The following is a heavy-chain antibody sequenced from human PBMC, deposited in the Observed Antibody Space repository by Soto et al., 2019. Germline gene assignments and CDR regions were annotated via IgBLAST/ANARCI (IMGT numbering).Heavy chain of an antibody. J-gene: IGHJ6*02. V-gene: IGHV3-11*06. CDR1: GLTFSDYD. Sequence: QGQLVESGGGLVKPGGSLRLSCAASGLTFSDYDMSWIRQAPGEGLEWVSYISGSSTYADYADSVKGRFTISRDNARNSLYVQMISLRAEDTAVYYCAREDTGNGMDVWGQGTTVTVSS. CDR2: ISGSSTYA. D-gene: IGHD6-13*01. CDR3: AREDTGNGMDV.